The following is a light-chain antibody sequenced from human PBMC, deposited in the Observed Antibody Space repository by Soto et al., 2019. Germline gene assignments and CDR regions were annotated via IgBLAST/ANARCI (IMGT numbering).Light chain of an antibody. Sequence: QTVVTQSPSASASLGASVKLTCTLSSGHSSYAIAWHQQQPEKGPRYLMKLNSDGSHSKGDGIPDRFSGFSSGAERYLTISSLQSEDEADYYCQTWGSGTVVFGGGTKLTVL. CDR2: LNSDGSH. CDR1: SGHSSYA. V-gene: IGLV4-69*01. CDR3: QTWGSGTVV. J-gene: IGLJ2*01.